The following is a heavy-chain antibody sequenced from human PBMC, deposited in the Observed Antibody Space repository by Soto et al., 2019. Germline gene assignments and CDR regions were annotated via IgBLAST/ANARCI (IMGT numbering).Heavy chain of an antibody. CDR2: ISAYNGNT. J-gene: IGHJ4*02. D-gene: IGHD3-16*01. V-gene: IGHV1-18*04. CDR1: NNTFTSYG. Sequence: QVQLVQSGAEVKKPGASVKVSARTPNNTFTSYGISWWGQPPDQGLGWMGWISAYNGNTNYAQKFQGRVTMTTDTSTSTAYMELRSLRSDDTAVYYCAREGRYDHVLYFDYWGQGTLVTVSS. CDR3: AREGRYDHVLYFDY.